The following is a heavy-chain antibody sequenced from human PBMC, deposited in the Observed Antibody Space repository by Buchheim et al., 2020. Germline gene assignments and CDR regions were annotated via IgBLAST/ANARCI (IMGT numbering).Heavy chain of an antibody. J-gene: IGHJ4*02. CDR3: AKGEAY. Sequence: QVQLVESGGGVVQPGRSLRLSCAASGFTFSSYGMHWVRQAPGKGLEWVAVISYNGSNKYYADSVKGRFTISRDNSKNTLYLQMNILRAEDTAVYYCAKGEAYWGQGTL. V-gene: IGHV3-30*18. CDR2: ISYNGSNK. CDR1: GFTFSSYG.